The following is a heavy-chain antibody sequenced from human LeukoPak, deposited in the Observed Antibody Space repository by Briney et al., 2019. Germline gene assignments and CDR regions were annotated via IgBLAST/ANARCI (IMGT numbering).Heavy chain of an antibody. D-gene: IGHD4-17*01. CDR3: ATVDGDLPYYMND. CDR2: ISSWSTYI. V-gene: IGHV3-21*01. CDR1: GFTFSNDG. J-gene: IGHJ6*03. Sequence: GGSLRLSCAASGFTFSNDGMSWVRQAPGKGLEWVSSISSWSTYIYYAASVKGRFTISRDDARSSLYLQMSSLRAEDTAVYYCATVDGDLPYYMNDWGKGTTVTVSS.